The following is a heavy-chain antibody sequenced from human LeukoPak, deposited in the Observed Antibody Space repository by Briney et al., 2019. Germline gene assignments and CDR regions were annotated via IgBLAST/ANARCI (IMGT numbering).Heavy chain of an antibody. J-gene: IGHJ4*02. V-gene: IGHV3-23*01. CDR1: GFTFNTYA. Sequence: GGSLRPSCAASGFTFNTYAMGWVRQAPGKGLEWVSSISDSGVSTYYADSVKGRFTISRDNSKNTLYLQMKSLRVDDTAIYYCAKEDSFFDYWGQGTLVTVSS. CDR2: ISDSGVST. D-gene: IGHD5-18*01. CDR3: AKEDSFFDY.